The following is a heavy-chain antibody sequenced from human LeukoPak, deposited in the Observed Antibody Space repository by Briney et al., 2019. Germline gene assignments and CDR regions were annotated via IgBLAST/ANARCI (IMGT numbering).Heavy chain of an antibody. D-gene: IGHD3-22*01. Sequence: GASVKVSCKASGYTFTGYYMHWVRQAPGQGVEWMGWINPNSGGTNYAQKFQGRVTMTRDTSISTAYMELSRLRSDDTAVYYCARVAYDSSGYEVDYWGQGTLVTVSS. CDR1: GYTFTGYY. V-gene: IGHV1-2*02. CDR2: INPNSGGT. J-gene: IGHJ4*02. CDR3: ARVAYDSSGYEVDY.